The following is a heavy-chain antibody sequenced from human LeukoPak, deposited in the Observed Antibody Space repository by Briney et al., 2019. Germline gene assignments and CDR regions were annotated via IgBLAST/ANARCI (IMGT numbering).Heavy chain of an antibody. Sequence: SETLSLTCAVYGGSFSGYYWSWIRQPPGKGLEWIGEINHSGSTNYNPSLKSRVTISVDTSKNQFSLKLSSVTAADTAVNYCARGLYPTYDFWSGYYPDAFDIWGQGTMVTVSS. V-gene: IGHV4-34*01. CDR3: ARGLYPTYDFWSGYYPDAFDI. J-gene: IGHJ3*02. D-gene: IGHD3-3*01. CDR1: GGSFSGYY. CDR2: INHSGST.